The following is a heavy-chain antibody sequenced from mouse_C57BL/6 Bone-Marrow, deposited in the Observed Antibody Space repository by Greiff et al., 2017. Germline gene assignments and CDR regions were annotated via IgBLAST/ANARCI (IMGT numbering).Heavy chain of an antibody. CDR1: GYTFTDYY. J-gene: IGHJ2*01. V-gene: IGHV1-19*01. Sequence: EVQLVESGPVLVKPGASVKMSCKASGYTFTDYYMNWVKQSHGKSLEWIGVINPSNGGTSYNQKFKGKATLTVDKSSSTAYMELNSLTSEDSAVYYCAGPYDYFDYWGQGTTLTVSA. CDR3: AGPYDYFDY. CDR2: INPSNGGT. D-gene: IGHD6-5*01.